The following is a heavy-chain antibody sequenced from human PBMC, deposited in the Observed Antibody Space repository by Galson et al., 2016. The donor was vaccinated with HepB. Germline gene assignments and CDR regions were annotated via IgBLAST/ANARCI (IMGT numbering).Heavy chain of an antibody. CDR3: TLGCSRTFCSPLRYFDL. V-gene: IGHV1-3*04. D-gene: IGHD2-2*01. CDR1: GDTFTNYA. J-gene: IGHJ2*01. Sequence: SVKVSCKASGDTFTNYAVHWVRQAPGQWLEWRGWINTGNGATKYSQKFQGRVTFTRDTSANIAYMELSSLRSEDTAVYYCTLGCSRTFCSPLRYFDLWGRGTLVTVSS. CDR2: INTGNGAT.